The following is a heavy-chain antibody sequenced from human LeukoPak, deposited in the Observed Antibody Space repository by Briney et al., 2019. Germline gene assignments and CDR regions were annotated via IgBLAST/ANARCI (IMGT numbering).Heavy chain of an antibody. J-gene: IGHJ4*02. CDR2: ISSSGSTI. V-gene: IGHV3-48*03. Sequence: GGSLRLSCAASGFTFSSYEMNWVRQAPGKGLEWVSYISSSGSTIYYADSVKGRFTISRDNAKNSLYLQMNSLRAEDTAVYYCARGSDILCGGDCYSGDYWGQGTLVTVSS. CDR3: ARGSDILCGGDCYSGDY. D-gene: IGHD2-21*02. CDR1: GFTFSSYE.